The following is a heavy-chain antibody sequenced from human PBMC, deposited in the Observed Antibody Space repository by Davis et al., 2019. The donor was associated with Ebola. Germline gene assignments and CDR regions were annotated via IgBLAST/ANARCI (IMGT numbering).Heavy chain of an antibody. D-gene: IGHD6-13*01. V-gene: IGHV1-2*06. CDR1: GYTFTGYY. J-gene: IGHJ6*02. CDR3: AREPGSWYRITGPGMDV. Sequence: ASVKVSCKASGYTFTGYYIHWVRQAPGQGLEWMGRINPDSGGTEYAQNFQGRVTMTRDTSVSTAYMELNRLRSDDTAVYYCAREPGSWYRITGPGMDVWGQGTTVTVSS. CDR2: INPDSGGT.